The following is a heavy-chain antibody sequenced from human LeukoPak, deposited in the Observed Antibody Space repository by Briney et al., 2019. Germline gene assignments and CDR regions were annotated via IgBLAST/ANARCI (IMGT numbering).Heavy chain of an antibody. D-gene: IGHD3-16*02. Sequence: ASVKVSCKASGYTFTSYGISWVRQAPGQGLEWMGWISAYNGNTNYAQKLQGRVTMTTDTSTSTAYMELRSLRSDDTAVYYCARGDSNYVWGSYRSDYWGQGTLVTVSS. CDR3: ARGDSNYVWGSYRSDY. J-gene: IGHJ4*02. CDR2: ISAYNGNT. CDR1: GYTFTSYG. V-gene: IGHV1-18*01.